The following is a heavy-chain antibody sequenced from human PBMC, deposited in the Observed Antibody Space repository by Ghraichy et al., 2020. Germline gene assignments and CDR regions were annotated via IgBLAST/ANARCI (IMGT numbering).Heavy chain of an antibody. CDR2: IGTTSGYI. Sequence: GSLRLSCAGSGFTFSSYSMNWVRQAPGKGLEWVSSIGTTSGYIYYADSVKGRFTISRDNAKNSLYLEMKSLRAEDTAVYYCARDGGGWQLLDDWGQGTLVTVSS. CDR3: ARDGGGWQLLDD. D-gene: IGHD2-15*01. V-gene: IGHV3-21*01. J-gene: IGHJ4*02. CDR1: GFTFSSYS.